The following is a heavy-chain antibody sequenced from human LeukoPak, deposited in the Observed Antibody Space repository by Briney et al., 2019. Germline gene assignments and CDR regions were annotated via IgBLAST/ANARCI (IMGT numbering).Heavy chain of an antibody. V-gene: IGHV3-43*01. D-gene: IGHD5-24*01. CDR2: VTRQGSTT. CDR1: GFTFDRYT. Sequence: GGSLRLSCAASGFTFDRYTMHWVRQAPGKGLEWVSFVTRQGSTTNYADSVRGRFTISRDNSKNTLYAQMNSLRAEDTAVYYCAKDLQSGYNYVAYFESWGQGTLITVSS. CDR3: AKDLQSGYNYVAYFES. J-gene: IGHJ4*02.